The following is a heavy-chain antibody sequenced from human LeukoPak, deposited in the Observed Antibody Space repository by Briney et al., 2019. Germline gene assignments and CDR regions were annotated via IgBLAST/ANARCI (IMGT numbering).Heavy chain of an antibody. J-gene: IGHJ4*02. CDR2: ISGSGGST. V-gene: IGHV3-23*01. CDR1: GFTFSGYA. CDR3: AKASRIAVAGSLKDY. Sequence: GGSLRLSCAASGFTFSGYAMSWVRQAPGKGLEWVSAISGSGGSTYYADSVKGRFTISRDNSKNTLYLQMNSLRAEDTAVYYCAKASRIAVAGSLKDYWGQGTLVTVSS. D-gene: IGHD6-19*01.